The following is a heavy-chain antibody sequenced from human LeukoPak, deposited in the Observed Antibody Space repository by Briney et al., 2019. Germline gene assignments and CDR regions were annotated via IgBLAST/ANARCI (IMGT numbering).Heavy chain of an antibody. CDR1: GYTFTGYY. CDR3: ARDRASYGSGSYYKSDWFDP. D-gene: IGHD3-10*01. CDR2: INPNSGGT. Sequence: ASVKVSSKASGYTFTGYYMHWVRQAPGQGLEWMGWINPNSGGTNYAQKFQGRVTMTRDTSISTAYMELSRLRSDDTAVYYCARDRASYGSGSYYKSDWFDPWGQGTLVTVSS. V-gene: IGHV1-2*02. J-gene: IGHJ5*02.